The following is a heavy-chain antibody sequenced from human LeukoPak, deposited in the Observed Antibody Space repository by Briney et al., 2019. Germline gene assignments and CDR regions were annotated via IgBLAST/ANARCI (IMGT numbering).Heavy chain of an antibody. CDR2: ISAYNGNT. V-gene: IGHV1-18*01. D-gene: IGHD3-10*01. CDR3: ATEWFGELLSYGMDV. CDR1: GYTFTSYG. J-gene: IGHJ6*02. Sequence: ASVKVSCKASGYTFTSYGISWVRQAPGQGLEWMGWISAYNGNTNYAQKLQGRVTMTEDTSTDTAYMELSSLRSEDTAVYYCATEWFGELLSYGMDVWGQGTTVTVSS.